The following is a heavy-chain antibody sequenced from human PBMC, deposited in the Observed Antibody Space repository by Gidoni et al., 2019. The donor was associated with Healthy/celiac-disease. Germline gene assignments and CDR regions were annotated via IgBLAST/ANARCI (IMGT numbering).Heavy chain of an antibody. J-gene: IGHJ4*02. Sequence: EVQLLESGGVLVRPGGSLRLSCAASGFAFSSDAMTWVRQAPGKGLEWVSAIGGAGDKTYYADSVKGRFTISRDNSKNTLYLQMNSLRAEDTAVYYCATDRLNGYFDYWGQGTLVTVSS. D-gene: IGHD2-8*01. V-gene: IGHV3-23*01. CDR1: GFAFSSDA. CDR2: IGGAGDKT. CDR3: ATDRLNGYFDY.